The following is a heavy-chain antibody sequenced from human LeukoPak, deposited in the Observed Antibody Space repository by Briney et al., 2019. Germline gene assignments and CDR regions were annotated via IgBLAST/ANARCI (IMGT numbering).Heavy chain of an antibody. J-gene: IGHJ4*02. CDR2: IYYSGST. Sequence: SETLSLTCTVSGGSISSYYWSWIRQPPGKGLEWIGYIYYSGSTNYNPSLKSRVTISVDTSKNQFSLKLTSVTAADTAVYYGAREGGPYRPLDYSGQGTLVTVCS. V-gene: IGHV4-59*12. CDR3: AREGGPYRPLDY. CDR1: GGSISSYY.